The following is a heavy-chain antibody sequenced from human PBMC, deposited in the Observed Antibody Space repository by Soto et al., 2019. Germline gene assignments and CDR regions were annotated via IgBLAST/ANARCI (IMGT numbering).Heavy chain of an antibody. V-gene: IGHV3-11*01. D-gene: IGHD6-19*01. CDR2: ISSSGSTI. CDR3: ARDGRYIAVAGTLDY. Sequence: QVQLVESGGGLVKPGGSLRLSCAASGFTFSDYYMSWIRQAPGKGLERVSYISSSGSTIYYADSVKGRVTISRDNAKNSLYLKMNSLSAEDTVVYYCARDGRYIAVAGTLDYWGQGTLVTVSS. CDR1: GFTFSDYY. J-gene: IGHJ4*02.